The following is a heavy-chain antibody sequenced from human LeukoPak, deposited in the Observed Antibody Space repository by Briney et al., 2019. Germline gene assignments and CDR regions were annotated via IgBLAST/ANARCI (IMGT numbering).Heavy chain of an antibody. CDR1: GFTLSDYY. V-gene: IGHV3-11*01. CDR3: AGGYGSGSYSAWGQGTLVTVSSDV. Sequence: PGGSLRLSCAASGFTLSDYYMTWIRPAPGKGLEWISYISYSGTSYADSVKGRFTISWDNAENSVYLQMNSVRVEDTAVYFCAGGYGSGSYSAWGQGTLVTVSSDVWGQGTTVTVSS. J-gene: IGHJ6*02. D-gene: IGHD3-10*01. CDR2: ISYSGT.